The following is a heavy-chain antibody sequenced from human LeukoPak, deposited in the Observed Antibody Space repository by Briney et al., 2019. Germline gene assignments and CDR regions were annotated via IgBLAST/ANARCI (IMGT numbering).Heavy chain of an antibody. Sequence: PSETLSLTCAVYGGSFSGYYWSWLRQPPGKGLEWIGEINHSGSTNYNPSLKSRVTISVDTSKNQFSLKLSSVTAADTAVYYCARGFYDILTGYSSYWYFDLWGRGTLVTVSS. J-gene: IGHJ2*01. CDR3: ARGFYDILTGYSSYWYFDL. CDR2: INHSGST. V-gene: IGHV4-34*01. D-gene: IGHD3-9*01. CDR1: GGSFSGYY.